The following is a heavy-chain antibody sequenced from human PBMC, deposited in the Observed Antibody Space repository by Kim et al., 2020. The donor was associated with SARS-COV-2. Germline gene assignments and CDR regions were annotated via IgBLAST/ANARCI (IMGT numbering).Heavy chain of an antibody. CDR1: GYTFTSYY. CDR2: INPSGGST. Sequence: ASVKVSCKASGYTFTSYYMHWVRQAPGQGLEWMGIINPSGGSTSYAQKFQGGVTMTRDTSTSTVYMELSSLRSEDTAVYYCAREYYDFWSGSDGAYYYYGMDVWGQGTTVTVSS. J-gene: IGHJ6*02. D-gene: IGHD3-3*01. V-gene: IGHV1-46*01. CDR3: AREYYDFWSGSDGAYYYYGMDV.